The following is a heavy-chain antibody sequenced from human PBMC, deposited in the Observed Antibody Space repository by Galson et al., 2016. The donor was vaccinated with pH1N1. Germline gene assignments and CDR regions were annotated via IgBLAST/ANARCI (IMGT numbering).Heavy chain of an antibody. Sequence: SLRLSCAASDFTFSSYEMSWVRQAPGKGLEWVAYISSSGSAIYYTDSVKGRFTISRENAGNSLFLQMSSLRAEDTAVYYCARDTSGHAPRPYGAFDIWGQGTMVTVSS. CDR3: ARDTSGHAPRPYGAFDI. D-gene: IGHD3-10*01. J-gene: IGHJ3*02. CDR1: DFTFSSYE. CDR2: ISSSGSAI. V-gene: IGHV3-48*03.